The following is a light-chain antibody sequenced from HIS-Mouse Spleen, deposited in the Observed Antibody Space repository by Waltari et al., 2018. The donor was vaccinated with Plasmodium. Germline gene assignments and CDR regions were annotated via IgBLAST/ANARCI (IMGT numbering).Light chain of an antibody. CDR2: EDS. CDR1: ALPTKY. J-gene: IGLJ3*02. V-gene: IGLV3-10*01. CDR3: YSTDSSGNHRV. Sequence: SYQLTQPPSVPVSPGPTARITCSGAALPTKYAYWYQQKSGQAPVLVIYEDSKRPSGIPERFSGSSSGTMATLTISGAQVEDEADYYCYSTDSSGNHRVFGGGTKLTVL.